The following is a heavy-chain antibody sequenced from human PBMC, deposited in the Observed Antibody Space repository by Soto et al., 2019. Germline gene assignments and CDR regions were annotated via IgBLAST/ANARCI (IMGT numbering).Heavy chain of an antibody. CDR1: GFKFSSFA. CDR3: ARGVWRTVTTDDGDHYCYDGMDV. J-gene: IGHJ6*02. Sequence: EVQLLESGGGLEHPGGSLRISCAVSGFKFSSFATTWVRQAPGKGLEWVSGSSGDGISTYYTDSVKGRFTISRDNSKNTLDLQMNRLRVEDTAVYFCARGVWRTVTTDDGDHYCYDGMDVWGQGTRVTVSS. V-gene: IGHV3-23*01. D-gene: IGHD4-17*01. CDR2: SSGDGIST.